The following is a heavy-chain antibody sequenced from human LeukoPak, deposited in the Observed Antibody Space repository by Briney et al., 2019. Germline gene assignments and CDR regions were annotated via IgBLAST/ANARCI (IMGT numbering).Heavy chain of an antibody. Sequence: PSETLSLTCTVSGGSISSYYWSWIRQPPGKGLEWIGYIYYSGSTNYNPSLKSRVTISVDTSKNQFSLKLSSVTAADTAVYYCARLKSYYNSGPDYWGQGALVTVSS. D-gene: IGHD3-10*01. J-gene: IGHJ4*02. CDR3: ARLKSYYNSGPDY. V-gene: IGHV4-59*01. CDR1: GGSISSYY. CDR2: IYYSGST.